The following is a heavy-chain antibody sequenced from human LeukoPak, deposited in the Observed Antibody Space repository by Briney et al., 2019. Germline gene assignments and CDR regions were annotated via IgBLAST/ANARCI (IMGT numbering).Heavy chain of an antibody. CDR2: IFPGDSDT. CDR3: ASDMTSGYGDAFDI. D-gene: IGHD5-12*01. J-gene: IGHJ3*02. Sequence: GESLKISCKGSGYSFTNYWIGWVRQMPGKGLECLGIIFPGDSDTRYSPSFQGQVTTSADKSITTAYLQWSSLKASDTAMYYCASDMTSGYGDAFDIWGQGTMVTVSS. V-gene: IGHV5-51*01. CDR1: GYSFTNYW.